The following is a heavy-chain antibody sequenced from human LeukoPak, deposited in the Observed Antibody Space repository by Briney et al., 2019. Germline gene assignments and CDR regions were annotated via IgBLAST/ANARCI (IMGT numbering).Heavy chain of an antibody. CDR2: ISSSSGYI. D-gene: IGHD1-26*01. CDR3: ARGSIVGATTNPFLDY. J-gene: IGHJ4*02. V-gene: IGHV3-21*01. Sequence: SGGSLRLSCAASGFTFSSYSMNWVRQAPGKGLEWVSSISSSSGYIYHADSVKGRFTIFRDNAKNSLYLQMNSLRAEDTAVYYCARGSIVGATTNPFLDYWGQGTLVTVSS. CDR1: GFTFSSYS.